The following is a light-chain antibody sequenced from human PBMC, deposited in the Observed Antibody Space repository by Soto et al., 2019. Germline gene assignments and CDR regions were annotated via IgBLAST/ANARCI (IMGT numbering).Light chain of an antibody. CDR2: GAS. V-gene: IGKV3-15*01. J-gene: IGKJ2*01. CDR1: QSVNTN. CDR3: QQYNNWPPEHT. Sequence: EIVMTQSPATLSVSPGERATFSCRASQSVNTNLAWYQQMPGQAPRLLIYGASTRASGIPARFSGSGSGTEFTLTISSLQSEDFAVYYCQQYNNWPPEHTCGQGTKLEMK.